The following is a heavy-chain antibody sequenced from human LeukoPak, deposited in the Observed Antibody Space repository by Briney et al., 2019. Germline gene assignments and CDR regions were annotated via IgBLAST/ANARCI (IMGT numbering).Heavy chain of an antibody. CDR2: IYYSGST. CDR3: ARDEGGQLNYFDY. D-gene: IGHD2-2*01. V-gene: IGHV4-59*01. CDR1: GGSISSYY. Sequence: SETLSLTCTVSGGSISSYYWSWIRQPPGKGLEWIGYIYYSGSTNYNPSLKSRVTISVDTSKSQFPLKLSSVTAADMAVYYCARDEGGQLNYFDYWGQGTLVTVSS. J-gene: IGHJ4*02.